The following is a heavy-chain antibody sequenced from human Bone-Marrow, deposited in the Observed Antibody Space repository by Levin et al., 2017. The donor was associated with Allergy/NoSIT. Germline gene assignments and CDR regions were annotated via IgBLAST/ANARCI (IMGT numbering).Heavy chain of an antibody. D-gene: IGHD3-10*01. V-gene: IGHV1-2*02. CDR2: INPKSGGT. CDR1: GYTLTAYY. CDR3: ARDQAIYGSGSPDY. Sequence: ASVKVSCKASGYTLTAYYIHWVRQAPGQGLEWMGWINPKSGGTKYAQKFQVRVTMTRDTSISTVYIAVSRLKSDDTAVYYCARDQAIYGSGSPDYWGQGTLVTVSA. J-gene: IGHJ4*02.